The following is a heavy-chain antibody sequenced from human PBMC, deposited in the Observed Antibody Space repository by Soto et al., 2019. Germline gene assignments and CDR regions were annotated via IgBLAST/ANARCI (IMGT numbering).Heavy chain of an antibody. CDR1: GFTFSSYE. J-gene: IGHJ3*02. V-gene: IGHV3-48*03. D-gene: IGHD3-22*01. CDR2: ISSSGSTI. Sequence: PGGSLRLSCAASGFTFSSYEMNWVRQAPGKGLEWVSYISSSGSTIYYADSVKGRFTISRDYAKNSLYLQMNSLRAEDTAVYYCHGVYYDSSGNAFDIWGQGTMVTVSS. CDR3: HGVYYDSSGNAFDI.